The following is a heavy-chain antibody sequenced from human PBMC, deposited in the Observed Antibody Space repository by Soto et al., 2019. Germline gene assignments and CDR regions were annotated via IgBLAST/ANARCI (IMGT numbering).Heavy chain of an antibody. CDR3: ATGWGLDAMDV. V-gene: IGHV1-69*01. D-gene: IGHD3-16*01. Sequence: QVQLVQSGAEEKKPGSSVKVSCKASGGTFSSYAISCVRQSPGHGLEWMGWIIPIFGTANYAQKIQGRVTITANEPTSTVYVELSCLRAEDTAVYYCATGWGLDAMDVWGQGTTVTFSS. J-gene: IGHJ6*02. CDR1: GGTFSSYA. CDR2: IIPIFGTA.